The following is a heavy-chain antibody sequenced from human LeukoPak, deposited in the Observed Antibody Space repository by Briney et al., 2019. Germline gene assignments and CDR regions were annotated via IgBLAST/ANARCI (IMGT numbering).Heavy chain of an antibody. Sequence: ASVKVSCKASGYTFTSYAMHWVRQAPGQRLEWMGWINAGNGNTKYSQEFQGRVTITRDTSASTAYVELSSLRSEDMAVYYCARDTYYYDSSGYYYFDYWGQGTLVTVSS. CDR3: ARDTYYYDSSGYYYFDY. CDR1: GYTFTSYA. J-gene: IGHJ4*02. D-gene: IGHD3-22*01. V-gene: IGHV1-3*03. CDR2: INAGNGNT.